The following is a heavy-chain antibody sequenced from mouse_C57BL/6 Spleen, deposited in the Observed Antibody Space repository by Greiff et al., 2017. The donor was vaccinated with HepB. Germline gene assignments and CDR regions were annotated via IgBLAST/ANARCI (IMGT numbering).Heavy chain of an antibody. CDR3: AREDGYYPYYAMDY. V-gene: IGHV1-53*01. CDR1: GYTFTSYW. CDR2: INPSNGGT. Sequence: VQLQQSGTELVKPGASVKLSCKASGYTFTSYWMHWVKQRPGQGLEWIGNINPSNGGTNYNEKFKSKATLTVDKSSSTDYMQLSSLTSEDSAVYYCAREDGYYPYYAMDYWGQGTSVTVSS. D-gene: IGHD2-3*01. J-gene: IGHJ4*01.